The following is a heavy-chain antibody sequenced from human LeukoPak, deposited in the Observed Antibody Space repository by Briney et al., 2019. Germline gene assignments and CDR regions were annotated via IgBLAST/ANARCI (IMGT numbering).Heavy chain of an antibody. Sequence: GGSLRLSCAASGFAISSFWMTWVRQAPGKGLEWVSAISGSGGSTYYADSVKGRFTISRDNSKNTLYLQMNSLRAEDTAVYYCARRRGNTVTTPFDYWGQGTLVTVSS. CDR2: ISGSGGST. D-gene: IGHD4-17*01. CDR3: ARRRGNTVTTPFDY. CDR1: GFAISSFW. J-gene: IGHJ4*02. V-gene: IGHV3-23*01.